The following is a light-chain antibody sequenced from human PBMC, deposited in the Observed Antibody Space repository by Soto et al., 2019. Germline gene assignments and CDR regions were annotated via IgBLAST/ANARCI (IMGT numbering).Light chain of an antibody. CDR2: DAS. CDR3: QQRSNWPST. Sequence: EIVLTQSPATLSLSPGERATLSCRASQSVSSYLAWYQQKPGQAPRLLIYDASSRATGIPARFSGSGSETEFTLTITSLEPEDSALYYCQQRSNWPSTFGGGTKVEI. V-gene: IGKV3-11*01. CDR1: QSVSSY. J-gene: IGKJ4*01.